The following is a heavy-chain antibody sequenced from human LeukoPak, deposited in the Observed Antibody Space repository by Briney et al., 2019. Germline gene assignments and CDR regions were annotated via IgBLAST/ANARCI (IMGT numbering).Heavy chain of an antibody. J-gene: IGHJ4*02. V-gene: IGHV1-2*06. Sequence: ASVKVSCKASGYTFTAHYMHRVRQAPGQGLEWMGRINPNSGGTNYAQKFQGRVTMTRDTSISTAYMELSRLTSDDTAVYYCAREENCSGGSCYYYWGQGTLVTVSS. CDR1: GYTFTAHY. D-gene: IGHD2-15*01. CDR2: INPNSGGT. CDR3: AREENCSGGSCYYY.